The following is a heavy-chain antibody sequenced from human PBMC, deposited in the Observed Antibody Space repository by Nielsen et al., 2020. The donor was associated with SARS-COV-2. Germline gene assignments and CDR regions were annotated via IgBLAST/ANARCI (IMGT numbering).Heavy chain of an antibody. V-gene: IGHV4-34*01. CDR1: GGSLSGSY. D-gene: IGHD3-9*01. J-gene: IGHJ4*02. CDR3: ARLRPHYDILTGYYFGGYDY. Sequence: SETLSLICAVYGGSLSGSYWSWIRQSPGKGLEWIGEIHHTGGTNFNPSLKSRVTISVDTSKSQFFLKLSSVTAADTAVYYCARLRPHYDILTGYYFGGYDYWGQGTLVTVSS. CDR2: IHHTGGT.